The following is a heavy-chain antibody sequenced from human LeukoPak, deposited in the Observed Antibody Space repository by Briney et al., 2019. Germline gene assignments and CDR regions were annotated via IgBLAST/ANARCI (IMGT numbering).Heavy chain of an antibody. Sequence: SETLSHTCTVSGGSISSGGYYWSWIRQHPGKGLEWIGYIYYSGSTSYNPSLKSRLTISVDTSKNQFFLRLSSVTAADTAVYYCARDGGYGSGTYRVDYWGQGTLVTVSS. D-gene: IGHD3-10*01. J-gene: IGHJ4*02. V-gene: IGHV4-31*03. CDR1: GGSISSGGYY. CDR2: IYYSGST. CDR3: ARDGGYGSGTYRVDY.